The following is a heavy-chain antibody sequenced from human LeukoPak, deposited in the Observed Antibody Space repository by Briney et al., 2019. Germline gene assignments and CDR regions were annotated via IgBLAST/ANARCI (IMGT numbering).Heavy chain of an antibody. CDR3: ARGPEVGLNWFDP. Sequence: SGTLSLTCAVSGGSISNGNRWSWVRQPPGMGLVWIGEIHHSGSTKYNPSLKSRVTMSVDNSKNQFSLELTSVTAADTAVYYCARGPEVGLNWFDPWGQGTLVTVSS. J-gene: IGHJ5*02. D-gene: IGHD1-26*01. V-gene: IGHV4-4*02. CDR1: GGSISNGNR. CDR2: IHHSGST.